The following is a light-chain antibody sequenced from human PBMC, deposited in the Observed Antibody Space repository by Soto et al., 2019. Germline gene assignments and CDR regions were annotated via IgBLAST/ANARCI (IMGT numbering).Light chain of an antibody. CDR3: SSYTSSSTLVL. J-gene: IGLJ2*01. Sequence: QSALTQPASVSGSPGQSITISCTGTSSDVGGYNYVSWYQQHPGKAPKLMIYEVSNRPSGVSNRFSGSKSGNTASLTISGLQAEDEAHYYCSSYTSSSTLVLFREGTKLTVL. CDR1: SSDVGGYNY. V-gene: IGLV2-14*01. CDR2: EVS.